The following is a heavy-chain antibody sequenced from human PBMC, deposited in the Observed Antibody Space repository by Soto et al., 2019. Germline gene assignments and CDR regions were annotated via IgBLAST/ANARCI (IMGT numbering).Heavy chain of an antibody. CDR3: AKDSGYYSSDY. V-gene: IGHV1-46*01. D-gene: IGHD1-26*01. Sequence: ASVKVSCKASGYTFTSYNMHWVRQAPGQGLEWMGKITTGGGGTRYAQKFQGRVTMTRDTSTSTVYMELSSLGSEDTAVYYCAKDSGYYSSDYWGQGALVTVSS. CDR2: ITTGGGGT. CDR1: GYTFTSYN. J-gene: IGHJ4*02.